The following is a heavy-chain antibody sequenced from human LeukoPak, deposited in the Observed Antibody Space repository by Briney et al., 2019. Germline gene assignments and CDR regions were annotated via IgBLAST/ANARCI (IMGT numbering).Heavy chain of an antibody. D-gene: IGHD4-17*01. CDR2: IYSSGST. V-gene: IGHV3-53*01. CDR3: AKEGIYGDYEPLGY. Sequence: GGSLRLSCAASGFTVSSNYMSWVRQAPGKGLEWVAVIYSSGSTYYADSMKGRFTISRDNSKNTLYLQMNSLRAEDKAVYYCAKEGIYGDYEPLGYWGQGTLVTVSS. J-gene: IGHJ4*02. CDR1: GFTVSSNY.